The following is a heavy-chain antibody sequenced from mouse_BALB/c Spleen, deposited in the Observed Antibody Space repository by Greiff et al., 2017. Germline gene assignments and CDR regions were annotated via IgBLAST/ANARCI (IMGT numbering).Heavy chain of an antibody. D-gene: IGHD1-2*01. Sequence: EVKLVESGGGLVKPGGSLKLSCAASGFTFSSYAMSWVRQTPEKRLEWVASISSGGGSTYYPDTVKGRFTISRDNAKNTLYLQMSSLKSEDTAMYYCASSLLRRGFAYWGQGTLVTVSA. J-gene: IGHJ3*01. V-gene: IGHV5-12-1*01. CDR1: GFTFSSYA. CDR3: ASSLLRRGFAY. CDR2: ISSGGGST.